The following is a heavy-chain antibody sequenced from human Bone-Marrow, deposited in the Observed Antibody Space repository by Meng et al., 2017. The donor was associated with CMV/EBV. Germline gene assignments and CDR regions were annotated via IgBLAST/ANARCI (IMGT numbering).Heavy chain of an antibody. J-gene: IGHJ4*02. V-gene: IGHV3-23*03. CDR2: IYSGGSSP. Sequence: GESLKISCAATGFTFSSYAMSWVRQAPGKGLEWVSVIYSGGSSPYYADSVKGRFTISSDNSKNTLYQQMNGLRAEDTAVYYCAKGGGGHSSGWYGALDYWGQGTLVTVSS. CDR3: AKGGGGHSSGWYGALDY. CDR1: GFTFSSYA. D-gene: IGHD6-19*01.